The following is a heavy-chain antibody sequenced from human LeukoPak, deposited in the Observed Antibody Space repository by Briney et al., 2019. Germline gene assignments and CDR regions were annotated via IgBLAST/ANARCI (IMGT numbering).Heavy chain of an antibody. CDR3: ARDRSYDSSGFPFDY. D-gene: IGHD3-22*01. J-gene: IGHJ4*02. CDR2: INHSGST. Sequence: SETLSLTCAVYGGSFSGYYWSWIRQPPGKGLEWIGEINHSGSTNYNPSLKSRVTISVDTSKNQFSLKLSSVTAADTAVYYCARDRSYDSSGFPFDYWGQGTLVTVSS. CDR1: GGSFSGYY. V-gene: IGHV4-34*01.